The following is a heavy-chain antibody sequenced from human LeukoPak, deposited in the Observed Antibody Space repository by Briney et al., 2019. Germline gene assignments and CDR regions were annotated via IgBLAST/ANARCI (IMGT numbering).Heavy chain of an antibody. Sequence: ASVKVSCKASGGTFSSYAISWVRQAPGQGLEWMGWINAGNGNTKYSQKFQGRVTITRDTSASTAYMELSSLRSEDTAVYYCARDRYWFDPWGQGTLVTVSS. J-gene: IGHJ5*02. V-gene: IGHV1-3*01. CDR3: ARDRYWFDP. CDR2: INAGNGNT. CDR1: GGTFSSYA.